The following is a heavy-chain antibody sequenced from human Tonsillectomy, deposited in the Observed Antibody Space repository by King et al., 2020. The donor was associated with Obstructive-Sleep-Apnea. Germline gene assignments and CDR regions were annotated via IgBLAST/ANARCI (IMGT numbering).Heavy chain of an antibody. Sequence: VQLVESGGGLVQPGGSLRLSCAAPGFTFSSYAMSWVRQAPGKGLDWVSAISGSGGSTYYADSLKGRFTISRDNSKNTLYLQMNRLRAEDTAVYYCANLGSSGYSTASAFDIWGQGTMVPVSS. CDR2: ISGSGGST. V-gene: IGHV3-23*04. CDR1: GFTFSSYA. D-gene: IGHD3-22*01. J-gene: IGHJ3*02. CDR3: ANLGSSGYSTASAFDI.